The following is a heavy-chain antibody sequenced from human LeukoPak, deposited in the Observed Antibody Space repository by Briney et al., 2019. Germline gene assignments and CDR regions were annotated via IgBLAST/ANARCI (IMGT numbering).Heavy chain of an antibody. CDR3: ARRITMIGGGWYFDY. CDR1: GGSISSYY. CDR2: IYYSGST. D-gene: IGHD3-22*01. J-gene: IGHJ4*02. V-gene: IGHV4-59*08. Sequence: ASETLSLTCTVSGGSISSYYWNWIRQPPGKGLEWIGYIYYSGSTNYNPSLKSRVTISVDTSKNQFSLKLSSVTAADKAVYYCARRITMIGGGWYFDYWGQGTLVTVSS.